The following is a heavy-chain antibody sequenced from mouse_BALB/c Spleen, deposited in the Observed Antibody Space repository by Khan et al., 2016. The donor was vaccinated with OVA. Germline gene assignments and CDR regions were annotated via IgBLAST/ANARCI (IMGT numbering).Heavy chain of an antibody. J-gene: IGHJ2*01. CDR2: ISYSGVT. Sequence: EVQLQESGPGLVTPSQSLSLTCTVTGYSITSGYAWNWIRQFPGNKLEWMGYISYSGVTCYTPSLKSRISITRDTSKNQFFLPLNSVTTEATATFYGTRGNYYGNYLDYWGQGTTLTVSS. V-gene: IGHV3-2*02. CDR3: TRGNYYGNYLDY. CDR1: GYSITSGYA. D-gene: IGHD1-2*01.